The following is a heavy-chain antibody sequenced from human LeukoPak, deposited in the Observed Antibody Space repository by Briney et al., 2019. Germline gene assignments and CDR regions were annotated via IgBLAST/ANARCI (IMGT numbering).Heavy chain of an antibody. CDR2: INHSGST. D-gene: IGHD6-19*01. Sequence: PSETLSLTCAVYGGSFSGYYWSWIRQPPGKGLEWIGEINHSGSTNYNPSLKSRVTISVDTSKNQFSLKLSSVTAADTAVYYCARRIAVAGPLVAWGQGTMVTVSS. J-gene: IGHJ3*01. CDR3: ARRIAVAGPLVA. V-gene: IGHV4-34*01. CDR1: GGSFSGYY.